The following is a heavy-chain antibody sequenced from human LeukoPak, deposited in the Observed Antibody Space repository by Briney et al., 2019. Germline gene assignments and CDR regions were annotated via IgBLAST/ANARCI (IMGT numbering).Heavy chain of an antibody. D-gene: IGHD2/OR15-2a*01. CDR3: AKKNIGSYYFFDY. CDR2: ISDTGVST. J-gene: IGHJ4*02. V-gene: IGHV3-23*01. Sequence: GSLRLSCAASGFTFSSYAMSWVRQAPGKGLEWVSTISDTGVSTYYAVSVKGRFTISRDNSKNTLYLQMNSLRAEDTAVYYCAKKNIGSYYFFDYWGQGTLVTVSS. CDR1: GFTFSSYA.